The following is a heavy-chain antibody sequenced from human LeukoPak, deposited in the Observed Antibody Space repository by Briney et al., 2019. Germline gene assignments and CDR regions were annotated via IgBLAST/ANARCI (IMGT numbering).Heavy chain of an antibody. J-gene: IGHJ2*01. CDR2: IYYSGST. D-gene: IGHD5-18*01. CDR3: ARDPGYGYGFPPLYFDL. V-gene: IGHV4-59*01. Sequence: SETLSLTCTVSGGSISSYYWSWLRQPPGKGLEWIGYIYYSGSTDYNPSLKSRVTISVGTSKKQFSLKLSSVTAADTAVYYCARDPGYGYGFPPLYFDLWGRGTLVTVSS. CDR1: GGSISSYY.